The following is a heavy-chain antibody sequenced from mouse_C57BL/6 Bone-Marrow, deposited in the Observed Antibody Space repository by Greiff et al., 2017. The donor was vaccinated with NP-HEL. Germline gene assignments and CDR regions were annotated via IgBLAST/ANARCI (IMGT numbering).Heavy chain of an antibody. CDR1: GFTFSDYG. Sequence: EVQLVEPGGGLVKPGGSLKLSCAASGFTFSDYGMHWVRQAPEKGLEWVAYISSGSSTIYYAATVKGRFTISRDNAKNTLFLQMPSLRYEDTTMYYCANLDGYYVYWGQGTLVTVSA. J-gene: IGHJ3*01. D-gene: IGHD2-3*01. V-gene: IGHV5-17*01. CDR3: ANLDGYYVY. CDR2: ISSGSSTI.